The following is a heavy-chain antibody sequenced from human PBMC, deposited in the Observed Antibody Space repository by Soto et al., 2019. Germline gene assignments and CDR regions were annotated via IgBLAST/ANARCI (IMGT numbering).Heavy chain of an antibody. Sequence: PSETLSLTCTDSGGSISSSSYYWGWIRQPPGKGLEWIGSIYYSGSTYYNPSLKSRVTISVDTSKNQFSLKLSSVTAADTAVYYCARHRWKVLMVYHWGQGTLVTVSS. CDR1: GGSISSSSYY. CDR2: IYYSGST. CDR3: ARHRWKVLMVYH. D-gene: IGHD2-8*01. V-gene: IGHV4-39*01. J-gene: IGHJ4*02.